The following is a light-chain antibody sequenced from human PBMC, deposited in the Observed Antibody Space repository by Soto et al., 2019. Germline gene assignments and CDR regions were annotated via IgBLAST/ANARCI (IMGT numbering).Light chain of an antibody. CDR3: QSYDSSLSGYV. CDR2: GNG. Sequence: QSVLTQPPSVSGAPGQRVTISCTGSSSNIGAGYDVHWYQQLPGTAPKLLIYGNGNRPSGVPDRFSGSKSGTSASLAITGLQAEDEADYYCQSYDSSLSGYVFGTGTKLT. V-gene: IGLV1-40*01. J-gene: IGLJ1*01. CDR1: SSNIGAGYD.